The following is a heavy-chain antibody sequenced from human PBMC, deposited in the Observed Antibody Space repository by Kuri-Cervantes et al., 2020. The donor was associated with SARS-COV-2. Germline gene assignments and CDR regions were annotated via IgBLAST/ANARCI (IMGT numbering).Heavy chain of an antibody. CDR3: ARDAWSGRHCAGGSCQPLDY. CDR1: GYTFTSYY. D-gene: IGHD2-15*01. CDR2: INPSGGST. Sequence: ASVKVSCKAFGYTFTSYYMHWVRQAPGQGLEWMGIINPSGGSTSYAQKFQGRVTMTRDTSTSTVYMELSSLRSEGTAVYYCARDAWSGRHCAGGSCQPLDYWGQGALVTVSS. V-gene: IGHV1-46*01. J-gene: IGHJ4*02.